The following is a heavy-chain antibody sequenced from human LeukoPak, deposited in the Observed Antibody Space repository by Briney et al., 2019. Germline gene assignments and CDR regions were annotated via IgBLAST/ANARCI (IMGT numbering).Heavy chain of an antibody. CDR1: GGSISSGDYY. J-gene: IGHJ4*02. CDR3: AHYDFLTGPPDY. V-gene: IGHV2-5*08. CDR2: IYWDDDK. Sequence: TLSLTCTVSGGSISSGDYYWSWIRQPPRKALEWLALIYWDDDKRYSPSLKSRLTITKDTSKNQVVLTMTNMDPVDTATYYCAHYDFLTGPPDYWGQGTLVTVSS. D-gene: IGHD3-9*01.